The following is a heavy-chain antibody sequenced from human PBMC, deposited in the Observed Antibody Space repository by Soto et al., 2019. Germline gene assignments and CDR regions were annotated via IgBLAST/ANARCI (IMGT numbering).Heavy chain of an antibody. V-gene: IGHV1-18*04. J-gene: IGHJ6*02. D-gene: IGHD2-2*01. CDR1: GYNFFNYG. Sequence: QAQLMQSGGEVKKPGASVKVACKSSGYNFFNYGISLVRQAPGQGLEWMGWSSGYKENTNYANKFQGRVSMTTDTSTNTGYMELRSLRSDDTAVYYCARNVIVVVPAANYYYGMDVGGQGTTALVSS. CDR2: SSGYKENT. CDR3: ARNVIVVVPAANYYYGMDV.